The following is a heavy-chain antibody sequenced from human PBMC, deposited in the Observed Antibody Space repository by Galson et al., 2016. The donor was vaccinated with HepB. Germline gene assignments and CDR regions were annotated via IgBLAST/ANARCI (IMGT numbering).Heavy chain of an antibody. Sequence: SETLSLTCSVSGASLFSSNYYWDWMRQSPGRGPEWIGSGYYTGRSHYNPSLRSRVTLSVDTSKNQFSLRLSSVTAADTAVYYCARSRVPLVPAAMGYYSGRDDWGKGPTVPVSS. CDR2: GYYTGRS. CDR1: GASLFSSNYY. J-gene: IGHJ6*04. CDR3: ARSRVPLVPAAMGYYSGRDD. D-gene: IGHD2-2*01. V-gene: IGHV4-39*01.